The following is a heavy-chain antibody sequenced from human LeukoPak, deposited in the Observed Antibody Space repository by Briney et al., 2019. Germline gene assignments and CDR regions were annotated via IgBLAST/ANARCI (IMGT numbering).Heavy chain of an antibody. D-gene: IGHD6-19*01. CDR3: VRVLTSGWYEAFDM. CDR1: GYTFTSYA. J-gene: IGHJ3*02. Sequence: RASVKVSCKASGYTFTSYAMNWVRQAPGQGLEWMGWINTNTGNPTYAQGFTGRFVFSLDTSVSTAYLQISSLKAEDTAVYYCVRVLTSGWYEAFDMWGQGTMVTVSS. CDR2: INTNTGNP. V-gene: IGHV7-4-1*02.